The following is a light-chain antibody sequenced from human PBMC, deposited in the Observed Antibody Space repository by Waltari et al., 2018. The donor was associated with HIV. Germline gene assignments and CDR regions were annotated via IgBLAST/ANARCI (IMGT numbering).Light chain of an antibody. CDR3: CSYAGTYTYVL. J-gene: IGLJ3*02. V-gene: IGLV2-11*01. Sequence: QSALTQPRSVSGSPGQSVTISCTGTRSDVGGYDSVSWYLQHPGKVPKLIIYEVIKLPSGVPDRFPGSKSGNTASLTIAGLQTEDEADYFCCSYAGTYTYVLFGGGTKLTVL. CDR1: RSDVGGYDS. CDR2: EVI.